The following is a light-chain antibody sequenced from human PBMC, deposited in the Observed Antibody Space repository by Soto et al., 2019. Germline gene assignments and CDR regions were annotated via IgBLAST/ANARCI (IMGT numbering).Light chain of an antibody. CDR2: DAS. CDR3: QQYNSYSGT. Sequence: DIRMTHSPSTLSASVGDRFTITCRASQSISTWLAWYRQKPGEAPKLLIFDASSLETGVPLRFSGSASGTEFTLTISSLQPDDFATYYCQQYNSYSGTFGQGTKVDIK. V-gene: IGKV1-5*01. J-gene: IGKJ1*01. CDR1: QSISTW.